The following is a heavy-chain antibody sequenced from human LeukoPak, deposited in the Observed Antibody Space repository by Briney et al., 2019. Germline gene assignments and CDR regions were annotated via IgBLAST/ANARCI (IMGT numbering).Heavy chain of an antibody. V-gene: IGHV3-33*01. Sequence: PGGSLRLSCAASGFTFSSYGMHCVRQAPGKGLEWVALIWYDGSNKYYADSVKGRFTISRDNSKNTLYLQMNSLRAEDTAVYYCARALFNYDSSGLSYWGQGTLVTVSS. D-gene: IGHD3-22*01. CDR3: ARALFNYDSSGLSY. J-gene: IGHJ4*02. CDR1: GFTFSSYG. CDR2: IWYDGSNK.